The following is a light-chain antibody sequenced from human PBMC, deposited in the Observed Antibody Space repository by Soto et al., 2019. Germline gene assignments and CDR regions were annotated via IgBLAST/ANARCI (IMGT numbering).Light chain of an antibody. CDR3: ASFAGRNNLV. Sequence: QLVLTQPPSASGSPGQSVTISCAGTSSDVGGYDRVSWYRQYPGKAPKLIIYDVNKRPSGVPARFSGSKSDNAASLIVSGLQTEDEADYYCASFAGRNNLVFGGGTKVTVL. CDR1: SSDVGGYDR. CDR2: DVN. V-gene: IGLV2-8*01. J-gene: IGLJ3*02.